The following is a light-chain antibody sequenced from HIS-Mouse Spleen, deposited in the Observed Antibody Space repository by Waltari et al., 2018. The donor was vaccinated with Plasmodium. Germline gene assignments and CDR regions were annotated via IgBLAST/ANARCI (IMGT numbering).Light chain of an antibody. V-gene: IGKV3-20*01. CDR1: QSVSSGY. CDR2: GAS. J-gene: IGKJ2*01. Sequence: EIVLPQSPGSLSLSPGERATLSCRASQSVSSGYLAWYQQKPGQAPRLLIYGASSRATGIPDRFSGSGSGTDFTLTISRLEPEDFAVYYCQQYGSSPYTFGQGTKLEIK. CDR3: QQYGSSPYT.